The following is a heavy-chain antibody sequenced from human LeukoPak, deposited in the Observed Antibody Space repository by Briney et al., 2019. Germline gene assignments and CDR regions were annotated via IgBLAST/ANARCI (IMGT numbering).Heavy chain of an antibody. CDR3: AREPPGWYYFDY. CDR1: GFTFSTYS. Sequence: PGGSLRLSCAASGFTFSTYSMNWVRQAPGKGLEWVSYISSRSSTIYYAEYVKGRFTISRDNAKNSLYLQMNNLRAEDTAVYYCAREPPGWYYFDYWGQGSLVTVSS. V-gene: IGHV3-48*01. CDR2: ISSRSSTI. J-gene: IGHJ4*02. D-gene: IGHD2-15*01.